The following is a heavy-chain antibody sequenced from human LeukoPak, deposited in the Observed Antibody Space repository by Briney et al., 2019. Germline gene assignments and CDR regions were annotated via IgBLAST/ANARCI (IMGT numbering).Heavy chain of an antibody. V-gene: IGHV4-34*01. CDR2: INHSGST. Sequence: SETLSLTCAVYGGSFSGYYWSWIRQPPGKGLEWIGEINHSGSTNYNPSLKSRVTISVDTSKNQFSLKLSSVTAADTAVYYCARSLWFGELTAEFDYWGQGTLVTVSS. J-gene: IGHJ4*02. D-gene: IGHD3-10*01. CDR3: ARSLWFGELTAEFDY. CDR1: GGSFSGYY.